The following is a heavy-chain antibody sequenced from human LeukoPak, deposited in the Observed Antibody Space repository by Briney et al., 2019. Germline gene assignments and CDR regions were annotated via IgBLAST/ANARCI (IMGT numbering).Heavy chain of an antibody. V-gene: IGHV4-39*01. D-gene: IGHD6-19*01. J-gene: IGHJ4*02. CDR3: ARQTTRGQWLAQFDY. Sequence: WVRQPPGKGLEWIGSIFYGGTTYYNPSLKSRVTISVDTSKNQFSLKLSSVTAADTAVYYCARQTTRGQWLAQFDYWGQGTLVTVSS. CDR2: IFYGGTT.